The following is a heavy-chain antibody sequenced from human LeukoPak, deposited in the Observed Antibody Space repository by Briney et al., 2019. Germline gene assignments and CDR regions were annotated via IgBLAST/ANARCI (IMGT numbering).Heavy chain of an antibody. CDR1: GFTFSNYW. D-gene: IGHD3-10*01. V-gene: IGHV3-7*04. CDR3: ARGEFHLPFDI. CDR2: IKQDGSEK. J-gene: IGHJ3*02. Sequence: GGSLRLSGAASGFTFSNYWMSWVRQAPGKGLEWVANIKQDGSEKYYVDSVKGRFTISRDNAKSSLYLQMDSLRAEDTAVYYCARGEFHLPFDIWGQGTMVTLSS.